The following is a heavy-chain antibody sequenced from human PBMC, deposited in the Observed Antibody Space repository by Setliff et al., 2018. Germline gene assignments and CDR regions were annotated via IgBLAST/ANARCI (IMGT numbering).Heavy chain of an antibody. CDR2: IYYSGST. CDR3: ARHKSNGSGSYPSLYMDV. CDR1: GGSIRSGNYY. V-gene: IGHV4-39*01. D-gene: IGHD3-10*01. J-gene: IGHJ6*03. Sequence: LSLTCRVSGGSIRSGNYYWGLIRQPPGKGLEWVATIYYSGSTYSNPSLKSRLIISVDAPDNQFSVKLSSVTAADTAVYYCARHKSNGSGSYPSLYMDVWGKGIMVTVSS.